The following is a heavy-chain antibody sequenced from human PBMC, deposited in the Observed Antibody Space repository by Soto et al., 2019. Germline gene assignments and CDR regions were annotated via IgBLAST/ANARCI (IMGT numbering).Heavy chain of an antibody. CDR2: IYYSGST. CDR1: GGSFSGYY. V-gene: IGHV4-59*08. Sequence: SETLSLTCAVYGGSFSGYYWSWIRQPPGKGLEWIGYIYYSGSTNYNPSLKSRVTISVDTSKNQFSLKLSSVTAADTAVYYCARQLILYGGNLAFDIWGQGTMVTVSS. D-gene: IGHD4-17*01. CDR3: ARQLILYGGNLAFDI. J-gene: IGHJ3*02.